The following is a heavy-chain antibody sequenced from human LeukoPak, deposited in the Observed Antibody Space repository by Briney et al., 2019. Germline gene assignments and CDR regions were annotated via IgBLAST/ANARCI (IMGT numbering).Heavy chain of an antibody. J-gene: IGHJ5*02. CDR1: GFTFSSYA. CDR2: ISYDGSNK. Sequence: PGRSLRLSCAASGFTFSSYAMHWVRQAPGKGLEWVAVISYDGSNKYYADSVKGRFTISRDNSKNTLYLQMNSLRAEDTAVYYCAKWVEWELPNWFDPWGQGTLVTVSS. D-gene: IGHD1-26*01. V-gene: IGHV3-30-3*02. CDR3: AKWVEWELPNWFDP.